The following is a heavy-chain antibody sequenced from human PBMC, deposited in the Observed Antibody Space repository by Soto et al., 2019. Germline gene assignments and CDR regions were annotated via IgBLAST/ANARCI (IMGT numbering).Heavy chain of an antibody. J-gene: IGHJ4*02. V-gene: IGHV3-15*07. CDR1: GFTFSNAW. D-gene: IGHD3-3*01. CDR2: IKSKTNGGTT. Sequence: GGSLRLSCAASGFTFSNAWMNWVRQAPGKGLEWVGRIKSKTNGGTTDYAAPAKGRFTISRDDSKNTLYLQMNSLKTEDTAVYYCTTSLRFLEWLSPLGYWGQGTLVTVSS. CDR3: TTSLRFLEWLSPLGY.